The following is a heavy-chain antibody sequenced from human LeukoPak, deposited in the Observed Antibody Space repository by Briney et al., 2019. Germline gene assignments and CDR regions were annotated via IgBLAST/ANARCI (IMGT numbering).Heavy chain of an antibody. CDR2: INLEGSQK. CDR1: GFTFFNYW. D-gene: IGHD4/OR15-4a*01. J-gene: IGHJ4*01. Sequence: PGGSLRLSCAASGFTFFNYWMSWVRQAPGKGLEWVANINLEGSQKYYVDSLKGRFTISRDNANNLLYLQMNSLRAEDTAVYYCARDVDYANPRHDYWGHGTLVTVSS. CDR3: ARDVDYANPRHDY. V-gene: IGHV3-7*01.